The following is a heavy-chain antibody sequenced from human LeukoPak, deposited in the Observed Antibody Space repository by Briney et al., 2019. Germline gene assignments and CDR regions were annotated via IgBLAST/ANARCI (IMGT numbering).Heavy chain of an antibody. D-gene: IGHD3-10*01. Sequence: GASVKVSCKASGGTFSSYAISWVRQAPGQGLEWMGGIIPIFGTANYAQKFQGRVTITADESTSTAYMELSSLRSEDTAVYYCARVHLPRGVIIRGYFDYWGQGTLVTVSS. CDR2: IIPIFGTA. J-gene: IGHJ4*02. CDR3: ARVHLPRGVIIRGYFDY. CDR1: GGTFSSYA. V-gene: IGHV1-69*13.